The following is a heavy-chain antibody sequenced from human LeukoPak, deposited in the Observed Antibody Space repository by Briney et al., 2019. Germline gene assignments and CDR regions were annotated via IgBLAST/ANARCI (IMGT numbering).Heavy chain of an antibody. CDR3: ARGPPGTVGATERATWDRPIYFDY. CDR1: GFDFSGYG. V-gene: IGHV3-30*03. Sequence: PGGSLRLSCAASGFDFSGYGMHWVRQAPGKGLEWLSFISYDGSHRYYADSVKGRFTISRDISKSTLYLQMSSLRAEDTAVYYCARGPPGTVGATERATWDRPIYFDYWGQGTLVTVSS. J-gene: IGHJ4*02. D-gene: IGHD1-26*01. CDR2: ISYDGSHR.